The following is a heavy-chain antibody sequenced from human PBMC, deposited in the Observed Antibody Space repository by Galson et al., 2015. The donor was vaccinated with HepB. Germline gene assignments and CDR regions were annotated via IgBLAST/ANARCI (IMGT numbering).Heavy chain of an antibody. J-gene: IGHJ4*02. CDR1: GFTFDDFA. D-gene: IGHD5-24*01. Sequence: SLRLSCAASGFTFDDFAIHWVRQTPGKGLEWVSGIGWNGAYIDYAASVEGRFAISRDNAKTSVNLRMDSLEAEDTALYYCAKARSTNAYKVFDFWSQGILVAVSS. CDR2: IGWNGAYI. V-gene: IGHV3-9*01. CDR3: AKARSTNAYKVFDF.